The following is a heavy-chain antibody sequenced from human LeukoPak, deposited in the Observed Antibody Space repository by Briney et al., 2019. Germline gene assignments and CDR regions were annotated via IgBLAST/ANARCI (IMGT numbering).Heavy chain of an antibody. D-gene: IGHD1-26*01. Sequence: GRSLRLSCAASGFTFDDYAMHWVRQAPGKGLEWVSGICWNSGSIGYADSVKGRFTISRDNAKNSLYLQMNSLRAEDTAVYYCAGGISWELLIDWFDPWGQGTLVTVSS. CDR1: GFTFDDYA. CDR2: ICWNSGSI. J-gene: IGHJ5*02. V-gene: IGHV3-9*01. CDR3: AGGISWELLIDWFDP.